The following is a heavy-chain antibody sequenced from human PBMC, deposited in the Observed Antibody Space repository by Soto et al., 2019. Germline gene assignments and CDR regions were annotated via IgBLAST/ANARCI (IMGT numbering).Heavy chain of an antibody. Sequence: PGGSLRLSCAASGFTFSSYEANWVRQAPGKGLEWVSYISRSGGAIYYADSVKGRFTISRDNAKNSLYLQMNSLRVEDTAIYYCARGVAETTVYFDYWGRGTLVT. CDR1: GFTFSSYE. CDR2: ISRSGGAI. J-gene: IGHJ4*02. D-gene: IGHD1-1*01. CDR3: ARGVAETTVYFDY. V-gene: IGHV3-48*03.